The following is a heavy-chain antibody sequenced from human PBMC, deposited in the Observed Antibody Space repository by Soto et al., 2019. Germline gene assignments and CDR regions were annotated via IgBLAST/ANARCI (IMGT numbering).Heavy chain of an antibody. V-gene: IGHV3-30*18. CDR2: IXXXXXXX. Sequence: GGSLRFSCAASGFTFTSHAMHWVRQTPGKGLEWVAAIXXXXXXXXXXXXXKGRFTVSRDNVKNTLSLQMNSLRPEDTAVYYCAKDSGYQLPDNYFYYGLDVWGQGTTVTVSS. D-gene: IGHD2-2*01. J-gene: IGHJ6*02. CDR1: GFTFTSHA. CDR3: AKDSGYQLPDNYFYYGLDV.